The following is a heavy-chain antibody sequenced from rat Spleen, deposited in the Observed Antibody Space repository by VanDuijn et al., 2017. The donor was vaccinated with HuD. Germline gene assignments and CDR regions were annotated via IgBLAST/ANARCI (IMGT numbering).Heavy chain of an antibody. CDR2: ISYDGIST. V-gene: IGHV5-29*01. CDR1: GFTFNNYG. CDR3: VRHGYTRYYFDY. D-gene: IGHD1-9*01. J-gene: IGHJ2*01. Sequence: EVQLVASGGGLVQPGRSLKLSCAASGFTFNNYGMAWVRQAPTKGLEWVATISYDGISTYYRDSVRGRFTISSDNAKSTLYLQMDSLRSEDTATYYCVRHGYTRYYFDYWGQGVMVTVSS.